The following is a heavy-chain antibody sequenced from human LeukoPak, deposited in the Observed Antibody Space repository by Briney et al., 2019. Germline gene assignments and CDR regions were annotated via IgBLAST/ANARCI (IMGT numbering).Heavy chain of an antibody. CDR2: INPNSGGT. CDR1: GYTFTGYY. Sequence: GASVKVSCKASGYTFTGYYMHCVRQAPGQGLEWMGWINPNSGGTNYAQKFQGRVTMTRDTSISTDYMELSRLRSDDTAVYYCARDPLVDDFWSGYNWFDPWGQGTLVTVSS. CDR3: ARDPLVDDFWSGYNWFDP. J-gene: IGHJ5*02. V-gene: IGHV1-2*02. D-gene: IGHD3-3*01.